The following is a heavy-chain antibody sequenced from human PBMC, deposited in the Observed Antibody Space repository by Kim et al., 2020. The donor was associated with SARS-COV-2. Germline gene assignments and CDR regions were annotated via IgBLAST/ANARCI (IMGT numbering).Heavy chain of an antibody. CDR3: ASSSSLYYYYYGMDV. CDR1: GYSFTSYW. CDR2: IYPGDSDT. J-gene: IGHJ6*02. V-gene: IGHV5-51*01. Sequence: GESLKISCKGSGYSFTSYWIGWVRQMPGKGLEWMGIIYPGDSDTRYSPSFQGQVTISADKSISTAYLQWSSLKASDTAMYYCASSSSLYYYYYGMDVWGQGTTVTVSS. D-gene: IGHD6-6*01.